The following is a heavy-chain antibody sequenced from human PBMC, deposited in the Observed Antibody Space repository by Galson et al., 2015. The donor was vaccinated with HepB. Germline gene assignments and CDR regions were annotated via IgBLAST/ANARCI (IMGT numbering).Heavy chain of an antibody. CDR2: ISSSSSAT. CDR1: GFTFGSHS. V-gene: IGHV3-48*02. J-gene: IGHJ4*02. CDR3: AREPGIGDDWYYFDY. D-gene: IGHD3-9*01. Sequence: ALRLSCAASGFTFGSHSMNWVRQAPGEGLEWISYISSSSSATYYPESVKGRFTISRDNAQNSLHLQMSSLRDEDTAVYYCAREPGIGDDWYYFDYWGLGTLVTVSS.